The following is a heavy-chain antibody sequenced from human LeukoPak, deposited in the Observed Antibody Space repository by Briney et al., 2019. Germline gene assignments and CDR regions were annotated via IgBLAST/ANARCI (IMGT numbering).Heavy chain of an antibody. J-gene: IGHJ4*02. V-gene: IGHV4-39*01. CDR2: IYYSGST. CDR1: GGSISSSDYY. D-gene: IGHD6-6*01. Sequence: SETLSLTCTVSGGSISSSDYYWGWIRQPPGKGLEWLGIIYYSGSTYYNPSLKSRVTISVDTSQNQFSLKLSSVIAADTALYYCARLNVGTARYDFDYWGQGALVTVSS. CDR3: ARLNVGTARYDFDY.